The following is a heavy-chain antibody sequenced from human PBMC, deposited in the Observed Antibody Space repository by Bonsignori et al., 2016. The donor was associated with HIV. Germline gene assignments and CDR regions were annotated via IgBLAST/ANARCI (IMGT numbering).Heavy chain of an antibody. CDR1: GFTFSSYG. Sequence: VQVVESGGGVVQPGGSRRLSCAASGFTFSSYGMHWVRQAPGKGLVWVAFIRFDGTTKLYADSVKGRFTISRDNSKNTLYLEMNTLRPEDTAVYYCQVALVIGATAYFDPWGQGTLVAVSS. CDR2: IRFDGTTK. V-gene: IGHV3-30*02. D-gene: IGHD2-15*01. J-gene: IGHJ5*02. CDR3: QVALVIGATAYFDP.